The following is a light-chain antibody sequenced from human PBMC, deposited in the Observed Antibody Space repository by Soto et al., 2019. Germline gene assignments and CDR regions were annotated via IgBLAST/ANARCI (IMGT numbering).Light chain of an antibody. CDR1: QSIDSKY. CDR3: QQYAFSPRT. CDR2: GGS. Sequence: EIVLTQSPGTLVLSPGERATLSCRASQSIDSKYFSWYQQKPGQAPRLLIYGGSRRATGVPDRFSGAGSGTDVTLTISRLEPEDFAVFYCQQYAFSPRTFGQGTRLQIK. J-gene: IGKJ5*01. V-gene: IGKV3-20*01.